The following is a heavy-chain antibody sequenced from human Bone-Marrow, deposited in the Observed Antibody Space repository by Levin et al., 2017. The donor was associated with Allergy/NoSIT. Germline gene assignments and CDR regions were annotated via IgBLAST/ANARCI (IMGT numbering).Heavy chain of an antibody. J-gene: IGHJ3*02. CDR3: ARDGPGAVASFDI. D-gene: IGHD6-19*01. Sequence: GGSLRLSCAASGFTFSSYSMNWVRQAPGKGLEWVSSISSSSSYIYYADSVKGRFTISRDNAKNSLYLQMNSLRAEDTAVYYCARDGPGAVASFDIWGQGTMVTVSS. CDR1: GFTFSSYS. V-gene: IGHV3-21*01. CDR2: ISSSSSYI.